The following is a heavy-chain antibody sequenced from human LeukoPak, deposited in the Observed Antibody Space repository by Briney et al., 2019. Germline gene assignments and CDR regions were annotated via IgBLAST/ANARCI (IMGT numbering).Heavy chain of an antibody. D-gene: IGHD1-26*01. CDR2: INGGGANI. Sequence: GGSLRLSCAASAFTFNNYERNWVRQAPGKGLEWVSYINGGGANIYYADSVQGRFTSSRDNAKNSLYLQMNNLRAEDTDVYYCARLLIVGTNYDYWGQGTLVTVSS. J-gene: IGHJ4*02. V-gene: IGHV3-48*03. CDR3: ARLLIVGTNYDY. CDR1: AFTFNNYE.